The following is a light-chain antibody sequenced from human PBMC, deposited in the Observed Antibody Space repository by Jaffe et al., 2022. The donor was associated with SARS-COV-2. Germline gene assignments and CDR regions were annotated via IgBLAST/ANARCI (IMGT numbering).Light chain of an antibody. CDR1: QSISSY. J-gene: IGKJ4*01. V-gene: IGKV1-39*01. CDR2: AAS. Sequence: DIQMTQSPSSLSASVGDRVTITCRASQSISSYLNWYQQKPGKAPKLLIYAASNLQSGVPSRFSGSGSGTDFTLTISSLQPEDFASYFCQQSYSTPLTFGGGTKVEIE. CDR3: QQSYSTPLT.